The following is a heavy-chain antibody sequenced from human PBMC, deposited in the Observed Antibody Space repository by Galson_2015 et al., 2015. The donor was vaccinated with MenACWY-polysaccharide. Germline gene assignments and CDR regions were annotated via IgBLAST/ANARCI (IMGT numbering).Heavy chain of an antibody. CDR3: ARAYVATVTTDYFDY. D-gene: IGHD4-17*01. CDR2: INPNSGGT. Sequence: SCKASGYTFTGYYMHWVRQAPGQGLEWMGWINPNSGGTNYAQKFQGRVTMTRDTSISTAYMELSRLRSDDTAVYYCARAYVATVTTDYFDYWGQGTLVTVSS. J-gene: IGHJ4*02. CDR1: GYTFTGYY. V-gene: IGHV1-2*02.